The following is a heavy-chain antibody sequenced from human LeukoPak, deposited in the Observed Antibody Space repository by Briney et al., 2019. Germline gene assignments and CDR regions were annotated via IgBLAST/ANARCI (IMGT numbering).Heavy chain of an antibody. J-gene: IGHJ4*02. CDR3: ARDRVGATDYFDY. CDR1: GFTFSSYV. Sequence: GGSLRLSCAASGFTFSSYVMSWVRQAPGKGLEWVAVISYDGSNKYYADSVKGRFTISRDNSMNTLYLQMNSLRAEDTAVYYCARDRVGATDYFDYWGQGTLVTVSS. CDR2: ISYDGSNK. D-gene: IGHD1-26*01. V-gene: IGHV3-30-3*01.